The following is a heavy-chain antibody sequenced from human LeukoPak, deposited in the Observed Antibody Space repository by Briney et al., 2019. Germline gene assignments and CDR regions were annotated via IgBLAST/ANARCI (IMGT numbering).Heavy chain of an antibody. V-gene: IGHV4-39*07. Sequence: PSETLSLTCTVSGGSISSSSYYWGWIRRPPGKGLEWIGSIYYSGSTYYNPSLKSRVTISVDTSKNQFSLKLSSVTAADTAVYYCARDGYYYDSSGYYYFHWFDPWGQGTLVTVSS. CDR2: IYYSGST. CDR3: ARDGYYYDSSGYYYFHWFDP. CDR1: GGSISSSSYY. J-gene: IGHJ5*02. D-gene: IGHD3-22*01.